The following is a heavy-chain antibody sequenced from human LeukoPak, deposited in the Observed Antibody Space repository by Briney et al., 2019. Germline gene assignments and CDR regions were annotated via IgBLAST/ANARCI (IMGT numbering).Heavy chain of an antibody. CDR3: AKKSSSWCPDY. D-gene: IGHD6-13*01. J-gene: IGHJ4*02. CDR2: VSGGGGKT. Sequence: GGSLRLSCAGSGFTFRNYAMNWVRQTPEKGLEWVSAVSGGGGKTYYADSVKGRFTISRDNSKNTLYLQMNSLRAEDTAVYYCAKKSSSWCPDYWGQGTLVTVSS. CDR1: GFTFRNYA. V-gene: IGHV3-23*01.